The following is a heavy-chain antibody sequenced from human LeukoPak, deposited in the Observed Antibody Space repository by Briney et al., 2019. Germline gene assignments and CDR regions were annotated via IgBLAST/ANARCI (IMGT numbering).Heavy chain of an antibody. CDR2: ISGSGGST. D-gene: IGHD3-22*01. CDR1: GFTFSSYA. Sequence: GGSLRLSCAASGFTFSSYAMSWVRQAPGKGLEWVSAISGSGGSTYYADSVKGRFTISRDNSKSTLYLQMNSLRAEDTAVYYCAKFPEYYYDSSGYYSGFYYFDYWGQGTLVTVSS. V-gene: IGHV3-23*01. J-gene: IGHJ4*02. CDR3: AKFPEYYYDSSGYYSGFYYFDY.